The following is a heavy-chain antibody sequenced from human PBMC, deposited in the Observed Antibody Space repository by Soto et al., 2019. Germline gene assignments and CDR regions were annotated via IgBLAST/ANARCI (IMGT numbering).Heavy chain of an antibody. D-gene: IGHD6-6*01. J-gene: IGHJ6*02. V-gene: IGHV1-69*13. CDR1: GGTFSSYA. CDR2: IIPIFGTA. Sequence: SVKVSCKASGGTFSSYAISWVRQAPGQGLEWMGGIIPIFGTANYAQKFQGRVTITADESTSTAYMELSSLRSEDTAVYYCARGVAARPHYYYGMDVWGQGTTVTVSS. CDR3: ARGVAARPHYYYGMDV.